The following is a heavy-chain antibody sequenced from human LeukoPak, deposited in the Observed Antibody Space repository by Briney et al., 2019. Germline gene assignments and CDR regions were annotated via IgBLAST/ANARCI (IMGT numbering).Heavy chain of an antibody. J-gene: IGHJ4*02. Sequence: GGSLRLSCAASGFTFSSYSMNWVRQAPGKGLEWVSSISSSSYIYYADSVKGRFTISRDNAKNSLYLQMDSLRAEETAVYYCARDPHVDYWGQGTLVTVSS. CDR3: ARDPHVDY. CDR2: ISSSSYI. V-gene: IGHV3-21*01. CDR1: GFTFSSYS.